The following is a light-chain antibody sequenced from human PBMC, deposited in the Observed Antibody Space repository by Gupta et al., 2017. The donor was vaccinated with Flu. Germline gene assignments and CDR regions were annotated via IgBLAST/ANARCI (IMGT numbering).Light chain of an antibody. Sequence: QSVLTQPPSVSGAPGQRVTIASTGGSATIGAGYDVQWYKQVPGTAPKLRIYANNDRPSGVPDRFSGSKSDIAASLAITGLQAGDEADYYCQSYDSSLSAYVFGTGTKVTVL. CDR2: ANN. J-gene: IGLJ1*01. V-gene: IGLV1-40*01. CDR1: SATIGAGYD. CDR3: QSYDSSLSAYV.